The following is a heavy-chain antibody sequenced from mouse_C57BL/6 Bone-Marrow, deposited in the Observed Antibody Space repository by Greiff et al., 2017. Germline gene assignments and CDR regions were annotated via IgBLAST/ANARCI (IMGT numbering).Heavy chain of an antibody. CDR1: GFTFSSYA. CDR2: ISDGGSYT. J-gene: IGHJ2*01. D-gene: IGHD2-14*01. CDR3: ARDRGTKDY. V-gene: IGHV5-4*01. Sequence: EVKVVESGGGLVKPGGSLKLSCAASGFTFSSYAMSWVRQTPEKRLEWVATISDGGSYTYYPDNVKGRFTISRDNAKNNLYLQMSHLKSEDTAMYYCARDRGTKDYWGQGTTLTVSS.